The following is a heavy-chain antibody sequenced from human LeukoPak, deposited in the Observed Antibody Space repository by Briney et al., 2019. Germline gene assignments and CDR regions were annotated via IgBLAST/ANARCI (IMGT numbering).Heavy chain of an antibody. CDR1: GYTFTSYG. D-gene: IGHD5-12*01. J-gene: IGHJ6*02. V-gene: IGHV1-18*01. Sequence: ASVNVSCKASGYTFTSYGSSWVRQAPGQGLEWMGWISAYNGNTNYAQKLQGRVTMTTDTSTRTAYMELRSLRSDDTAVYYCARVMHWDIVMARGRGMDVWGQGTTVTVSS. CDR2: ISAYNGNT. CDR3: ARVMHWDIVMARGRGMDV.